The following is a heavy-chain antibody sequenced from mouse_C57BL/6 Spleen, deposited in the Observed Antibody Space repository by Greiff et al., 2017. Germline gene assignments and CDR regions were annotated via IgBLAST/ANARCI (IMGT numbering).Heavy chain of an antibody. J-gene: IGHJ4*01. D-gene: IGHD2-4*01. CDR1: GYAFTNYL. Sequence: VQRVESGAELVRPGTSVKVSCKASGYAFTNYLIEWVKQRPGQGLEWIGVINPGSGGTNYNEKFKGKATLTADKSSSTAYMQLSSLTSEDSAVYFCARSGIYYDYDENAMDYWGQGTSVTVSS. CDR2: INPGSGGT. V-gene: IGHV1-54*01. CDR3: ARSGIYYDYDENAMDY.